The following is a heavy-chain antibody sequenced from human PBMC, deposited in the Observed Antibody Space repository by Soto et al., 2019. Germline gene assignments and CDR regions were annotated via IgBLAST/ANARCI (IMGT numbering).Heavy chain of an antibody. D-gene: IGHD6-19*01. CDR1: GITFSNYW. J-gene: IGHJ6*02. Sequence: PGGSLRLSCVASGITFSNYWMTWVRQAPGKGLEWVANIYKDGTEKHYVDSVKGRFSISRDNSKNTLYLQMNSLRAEDTAVYYCAKDPRLRDSSRYYYYGMDVWGQGTTVTVSS. CDR2: IYKDGTEK. V-gene: IGHV3-7*01. CDR3: AKDPRLRDSSRYYYYGMDV.